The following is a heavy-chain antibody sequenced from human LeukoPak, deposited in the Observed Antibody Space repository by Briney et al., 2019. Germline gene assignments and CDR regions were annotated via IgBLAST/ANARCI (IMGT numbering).Heavy chain of an antibody. CDR3: AKGSPSYDFWSGYYSGAFDI. Sequence: GGSLRLSCAASGFTFSNYAMSWVRQAPGKGLEWVSAISGSGGTTYYADSVKGRFTISRDNSKNTLYLQMNSLRAEDTAVYYCAKGSPSYDFWSGYYSGAFDIWGQGTMVTVSS. D-gene: IGHD3-3*01. CDR1: GFTFSNYA. V-gene: IGHV3-23*01. CDR2: ISGSGGTT. J-gene: IGHJ3*02.